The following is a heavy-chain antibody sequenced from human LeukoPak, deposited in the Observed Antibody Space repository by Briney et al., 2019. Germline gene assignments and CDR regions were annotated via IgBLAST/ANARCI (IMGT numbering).Heavy chain of an antibody. J-gene: IGHJ4*02. V-gene: IGHV7-4-1*02. CDR2: INTKTGNP. CDR1: GYTFTGHA. D-gene: IGHD6-19*01. Sequence: ASVKVSCKASGYTFTGHAMNWVRQATGQGPEWMGYINTKTGNPTYAQGFTGRFVFSLDTSVSTAYLQISSLKPEDTGVYYCAKGGWVAVTGMDSWGQGTLVTVSS. CDR3: AKGGWVAVTGMDS.